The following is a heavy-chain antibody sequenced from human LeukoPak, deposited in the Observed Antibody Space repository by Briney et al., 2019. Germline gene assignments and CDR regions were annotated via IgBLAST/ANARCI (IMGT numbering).Heavy chain of an antibody. D-gene: IGHD3-3*01. CDR3: AREDFWSGHNAFDI. CDR1: GGSFSGYY. J-gene: IGHJ3*02. CDR2: INHSGST. Sequence: SETLSLTCAVYGGSFSGYYWSWIRQPPGKGLEWIAEINHSGSTNYNPSLKSRVTISVDTSKNQFSLKLSSVTAADTAVYYCAREDFWSGHNAFDIWGQGTMVTVSS. V-gene: IGHV4-34*01.